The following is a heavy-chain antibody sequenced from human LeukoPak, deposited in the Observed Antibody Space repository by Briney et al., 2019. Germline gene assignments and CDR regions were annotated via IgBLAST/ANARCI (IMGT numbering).Heavy chain of an antibody. CDR1: GFTFSSYS. Sequence: PGGSLRLSCAASGFTFSSYSMNWVRQAPGKGLEWVSSISSSSSYIYYADSVKGPFTISRDNAKNSLYLQMNSLRAEDTAVYYCARDMGYCSSTSCPFDYWGQGTLVTVSS. D-gene: IGHD2-2*01. J-gene: IGHJ4*02. CDR2: ISSSSSYI. CDR3: ARDMGYCSSTSCPFDY. V-gene: IGHV3-21*01.